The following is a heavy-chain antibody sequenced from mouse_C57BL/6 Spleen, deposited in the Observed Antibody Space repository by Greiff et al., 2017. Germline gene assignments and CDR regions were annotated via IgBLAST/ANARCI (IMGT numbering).Heavy chain of an antibody. CDR2: IHPNSGST. V-gene: IGHV1-64*01. D-gene: IGHD4-1*02. Sequence: QVQLQQPGAELVKPGASVKLSCTASGYTFTSYWMHWVKQRPGQGLEWIGMIHPNSGSTNYNEKFKSKATLTVDKSSSPAYMQLSSLTSEDSAVYYCASPPTGTTGYWGQGTTLTVAS. J-gene: IGHJ2*01. CDR3: ASPPTGTTGY. CDR1: GYTFTSYW.